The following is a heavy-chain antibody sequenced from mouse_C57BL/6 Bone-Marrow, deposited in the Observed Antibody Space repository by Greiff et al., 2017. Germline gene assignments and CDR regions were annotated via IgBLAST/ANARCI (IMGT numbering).Heavy chain of an antibody. CDR1: GYTFTDYE. J-gene: IGHJ2*01. D-gene: IGHD1-1*01. CDR3: TYYGSSYDY. V-gene: IGHV1-15*01. Sequence: VQLQQSGAELVRPGASVTLSCKASGYTFTDYEMHWVKQTPVHGLEWIGAIDPETGGTAYNQKFKGKAILTADKSSSTAYMELRSLTSEDSAVYYCTYYGSSYDYWGQGTTLTVSS. CDR2: IDPETGGT.